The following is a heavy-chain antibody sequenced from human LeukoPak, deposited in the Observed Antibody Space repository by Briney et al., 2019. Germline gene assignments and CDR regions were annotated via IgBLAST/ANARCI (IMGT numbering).Heavy chain of an antibody. J-gene: IGHJ4*02. Sequence: SETLSLTYTVSGGSISSSSYYWGWIRQPPGKGLEWIGSIYYSGSTYYNPSLKSRVTISVDTSKNQFSLKLSSVTAADTAVYYCARDAWNDVLFDYWGQGTLVTVSS. V-gene: IGHV4-39*07. CDR3: ARDAWNDVLFDY. D-gene: IGHD1-1*01. CDR1: GGSISSSSYY. CDR2: IYYSGST.